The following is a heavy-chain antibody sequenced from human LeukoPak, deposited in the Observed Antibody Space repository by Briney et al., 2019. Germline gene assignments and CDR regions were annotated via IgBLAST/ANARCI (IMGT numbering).Heavy chain of an antibody. CDR3: VRPPNTYGYTYFDQ. CDR2: ISYDGSNK. CDR1: GFTFSTYA. J-gene: IGHJ4*02. Sequence: PGGSLRLSCAASGFTFSTYAMHWVRQAPGKGLEWVAVISYDGSNKYYADSVKGRFTISRDNSRSTVYLQMNSLTAEDTAVYYCVRPPNTYGYTYFDQWGQGSLATVS. D-gene: IGHD5-18*01. V-gene: IGHV3-30*04.